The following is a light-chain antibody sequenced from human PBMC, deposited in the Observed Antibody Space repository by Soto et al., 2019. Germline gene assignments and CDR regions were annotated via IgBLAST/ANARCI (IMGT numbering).Light chain of an antibody. CDR3: QQYNNWPPIT. Sequence: EIVMTQSPATLSVSPGERATLSCRASQSVAGHLAWYQQKPGQAPRRLIYGASTRATGIPARFSGSGSGTEFTLTISSLQSEDFAVYYCQQYNNWPPITLGQGTKLEIK. J-gene: IGKJ2*01. V-gene: IGKV3-15*01. CDR1: QSVAGH. CDR2: GAS.